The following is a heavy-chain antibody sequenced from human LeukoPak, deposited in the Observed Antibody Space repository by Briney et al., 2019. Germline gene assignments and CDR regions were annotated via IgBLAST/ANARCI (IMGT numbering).Heavy chain of an antibody. CDR3: ARVYWGMAGAGIGYYFDD. V-gene: IGHV1-2*06. Sequence: ASLKISCKTSGYTLTGYYMHWVRHAPGHRLEWMGRINPNSGGTKMVQKFKGRVTMTRDTSISTASMELSRLRSDDTAVYYCARVYWGMAGAGIGYYFDDCSQGSLVTVSS. CDR1: GYTLTGYY. J-gene: IGHJ4*02. CDR2: INPNSGGT. D-gene: IGHD6-19*01.